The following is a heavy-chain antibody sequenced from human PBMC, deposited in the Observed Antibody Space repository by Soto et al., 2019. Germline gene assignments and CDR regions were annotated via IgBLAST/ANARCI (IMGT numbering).Heavy chain of an antibody. CDR2: ISRDGYDI. V-gene: IGHV3-23*01. J-gene: IGHJ3*02. CDR1: VFTFSTYA. CDR3: AHPRGYGVFDAYDI. D-gene: IGHD4-17*01. Sequence: GGSLRLSCAASVFTFSTYAMSWVRQAPGKGLEWVSAISRDGYDIYYADSVKGRFTISRDNSKHMLFPQMNSLRTEDTAVYYCAHPRGYGVFDAYDIWGQGAMVTVSS.